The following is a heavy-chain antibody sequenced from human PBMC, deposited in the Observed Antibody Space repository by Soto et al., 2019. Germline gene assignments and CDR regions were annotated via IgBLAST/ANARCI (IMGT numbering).Heavy chain of an antibody. CDR2: ISYDGSNK. J-gene: IGHJ4*02. CDR3: PRGAGAFDH. Sequence: QVQLVESGGGVVQPGRSLRLSCAASGFTFRSYAMHWVRQAPGKGLEWVAVISYDGSNKYYADSVKGRFTISRDLSKNSLHLQRDGLKVEDTDVYDCPRGAGAFDHWGQGTLVTVSS. V-gene: IGHV3-30-3*01. CDR1: GFTFRSYA.